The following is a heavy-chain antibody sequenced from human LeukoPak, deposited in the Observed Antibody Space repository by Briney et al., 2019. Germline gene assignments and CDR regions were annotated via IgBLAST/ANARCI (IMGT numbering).Heavy chain of an antibody. J-gene: IGHJ4*02. CDR2: IIPIFGTA. Sequence: SVKVSCKASGGTFISYAISWVRQAPGQGLEWMGGIIPIFGTANSAQKFQGRVTITTDESTSTAYMELSSLRSEDTAVYYCARGQDGYMGYWGQGTLVTVSS. CDR3: ARGQDGYMGY. CDR1: GGTFISYA. V-gene: IGHV1-69*05. D-gene: IGHD5-24*01.